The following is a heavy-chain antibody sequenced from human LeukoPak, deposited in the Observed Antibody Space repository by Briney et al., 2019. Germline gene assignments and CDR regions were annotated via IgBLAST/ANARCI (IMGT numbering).Heavy chain of an antibody. CDR3: GGSGYLITS. J-gene: IGHJ5*02. V-gene: IGHV3-7*01. CDR1: GFTFRSYW. Sequence: GGSLRLSCAASGFTFRSYWMNWVRQAPGKGLEWLAIIKQDGSEKHYKGSVEGRFTISRDNAKNSLHLQMNSLRAEDTAVYCAGGSGYLITSWGQGTLVTVSS. CDR2: IKQDGSEK. D-gene: IGHD3-9*01.